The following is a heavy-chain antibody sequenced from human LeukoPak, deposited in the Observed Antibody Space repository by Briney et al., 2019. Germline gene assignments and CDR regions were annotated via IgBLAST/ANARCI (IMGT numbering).Heavy chain of an antibody. D-gene: IGHD5-18*01. CDR2: IYHSGST. V-gene: IGHV4-4*02. J-gene: IGHJ6*02. Sequence: SSETLSLTCAVSGVSISSSNWWSWVRQPPGKGLEWIGEIYHSGSTNYNPSLKSRVTISVDKSKNQFSLKLSSVTAADTAVYYCARMQLWPYYYGMDVWGQGTTVTVSS. CDR1: GVSISSSNW. CDR3: ARMQLWPYYYGMDV.